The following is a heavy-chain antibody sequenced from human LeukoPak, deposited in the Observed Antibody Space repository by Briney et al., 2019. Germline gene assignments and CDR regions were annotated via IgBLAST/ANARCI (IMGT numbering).Heavy chain of an antibody. CDR3: AREVVNVVVVPAAGPTSLHYYYYMDV. Sequence: PSQTLSLTCTVSGGSISSGGYYWSWIRQPPGKGLEWIGYIYHSGSTYYNPSLKSRVTISVDRSKNQFSLKLSSVTAADTAVYYCAREVVNVVVVPAAGPTSLHYYYYMDVWGKGTTVTVSS. J-gene: IGHJ6*03. D-gene: IGHD2-2*01. CDR2: IYHSGST. V-gene: IGHV4-30-2*01. CDR1: GGSISSGGYY.